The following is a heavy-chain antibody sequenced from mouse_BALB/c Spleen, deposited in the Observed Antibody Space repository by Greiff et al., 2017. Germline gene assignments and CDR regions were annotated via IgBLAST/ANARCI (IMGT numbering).Heavy chain of an antibody. Sequence: EVQLVESGGGLVQPGGSRKLSCAASGFTFSSFGMHWVRQAPEKGLEWVAYISSGSSTIYYADTVKGRFTISRDDPKNTLFLQMTRLRSEDTAMYDGARWKYCGNYGDAMDYWGQGTPVTVSA. CDR3: ARWKYCGNYGDAMDY. V-gene: IGHV5-17*02. J-gene: IGHJ4*01. D-gene: IGHD2-1*01. CDR1: GFTFSSFG. CDR2: ISSGSSTI.